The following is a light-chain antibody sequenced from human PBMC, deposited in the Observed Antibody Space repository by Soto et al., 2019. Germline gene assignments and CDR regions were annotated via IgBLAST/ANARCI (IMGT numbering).Light chain of an antibody. CDR1: QSVNTN. Sequence: ESVLTQSPGTLSLSPGERATLSCRASQSVNTNLAWYQQRPGQAPRLLIYGASTRATGIPARFTGSGSGTEFTLTISSLQSEDFAIYFCQQYINWPRTFGQGTKVDIK. CDR2: GAS. V-gene: IGKV3-15*01. J-gene: IGKJ1*01. CDR3: QQYINWPRT.